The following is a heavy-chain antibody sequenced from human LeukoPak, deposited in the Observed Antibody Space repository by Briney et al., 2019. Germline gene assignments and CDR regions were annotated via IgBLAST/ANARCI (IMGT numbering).Heavy chain of an antibody. D-gene: IGHD4-17*01. CDR3: ARYGHSPYFDY. Sequence: ASVKVSCKASGYTFTGYYMHWVRQAPGQGLEWMGWINPNSGGTNYVQKFQGRVTMTRDMSTSTVYMQLSSLRSEDTAVYYCARYGHSPYFDYWGQGTLVTVSS. CDR2: INPNSGGT. CDR1: GYTFTGYY. V-gene: IGHV1-2*02. J-gene: IGHJ4*02.